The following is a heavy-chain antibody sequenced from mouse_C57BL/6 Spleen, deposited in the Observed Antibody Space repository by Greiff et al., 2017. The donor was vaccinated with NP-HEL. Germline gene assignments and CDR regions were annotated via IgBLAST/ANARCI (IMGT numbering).Heavy chain of an antibody. J-gene: IGHJ4*01. CDR1: GYTFTSYW. CDR2: IDPSDSYT. Sequence: QVQLKQPGAELVKPGASVKVSCKASGYTFTSYWMQWVKQRPGQGLEWIGEIDPSDSYTNYNQKFKGKATLTVDTSSSTAYMQLSSLTSEDSAVYYCASLDGYYPYAMDYWGQGTSVTVSS. D-gene: IGHD2-3*01. V-gene: IGHV1-50*01. CDR3: ASLDGYYPYAMDY.